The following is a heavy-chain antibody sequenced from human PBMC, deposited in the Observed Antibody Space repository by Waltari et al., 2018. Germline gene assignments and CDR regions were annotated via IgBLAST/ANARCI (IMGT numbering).Heavy chain of an antibody. V-gene: IGHV1-2*02. J-gene: IGHJ4*02. D-gene: IGHD6-19*01. CDR2: INPNSGGT. CDR1: KKTLNTYN. CDR3: ARGPSSGCFYY. Sequence: QVKLVKYGAEVTQNKQTKKKKKKAKKKTLNTYNMHWGRQAPGQGLEWMGWINPNSGGTNYAQKFQGRATMTRDTSISTVYMELSSLRSDDTAVYYCARGPSSGCFYYWGQGTLVTVSS.